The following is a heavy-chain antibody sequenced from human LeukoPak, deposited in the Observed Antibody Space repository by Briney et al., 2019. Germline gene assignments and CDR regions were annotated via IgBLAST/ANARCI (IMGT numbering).Heavy chain of an antibody. Sequence: PGGSLRLSCSVSRCTFSPYVMHWVRQAPGKGLEYVSAISSNGDNTYYADSVKGRFTISRDNSKNTLYLQMSSLRADDTAVYYCVRGTGYWGQGTLVTVSS. CDR2: ISSNGDNT. J-gene: IGHJ4*02. V-gene: IGHV3-64D*06. CDR3: VRGTGY. CDR1: RCTFSPYV.